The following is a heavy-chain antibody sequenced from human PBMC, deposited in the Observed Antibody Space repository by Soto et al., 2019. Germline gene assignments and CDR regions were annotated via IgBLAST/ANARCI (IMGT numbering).Heavy chain of an antibody. CDR3: AKDYYDSSGYYWDQPLGAFDI. D-gene: IGHD3-22*01. J-gene: IGHJ3*02. V-gene: IGHV3-23*01. Sequence: GGSLRLSCAASGFTFSSYAMSWVRQAPGKGLEWVSAISGSGGSTYYADSVKGRFTISRDNSKNTLYLQMNSLRAEDTAVYYCAKDYYDSSGYYWDQPLGAFDIWGQGTMVTVSS. CDR1: GFTFSSYA. CDR2: ISGSGGST.